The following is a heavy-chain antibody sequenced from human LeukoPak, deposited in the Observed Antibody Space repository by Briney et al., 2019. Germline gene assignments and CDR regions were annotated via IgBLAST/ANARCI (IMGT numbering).Heavy chain of an antibody. D-gene: IGHD6-13*01. Sequence: GGSLRLSCAASGFTFSSYSMNWVRQAPGKGLEWVSYISSSSSTIYYADSVKGRFTISRDNAKDSLYLQMNSLRAEDAAVYYCAKGYIIAGRQWYLDLWGRGTLVGVSS. V-gene: IGHV3-48*04. J-gene: IGHJ2*01. CDR1: GFTFSSYS. CDR3: AKGYIIAGRQWYLDL. CDR2: ISSSSSTI.